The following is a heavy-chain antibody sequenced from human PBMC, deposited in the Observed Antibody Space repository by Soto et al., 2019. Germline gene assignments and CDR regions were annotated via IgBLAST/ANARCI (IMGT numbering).Heavy chain of an antibody. CDR2: ISHDGGNK. CDR3: AKDPASAAGTFFDYYYYMDV. CDR1: AFTLRSYG. Sequence: QVQLVESGGGAVQPGRSLRLSCTASAFTLRSYGMHWVRQAPGKGLEWVAVISHDGGNKYYADSVRGRFTISRDNSKNMIYLQKNSLTAEDTAVYYCAKDPASAAGTFFDYYYYMDVWGKGTTVTVSS. V-gene: IGHV3-30*18. D-gene: IGHD6-13*01. J-gene: IGHJ6*03.